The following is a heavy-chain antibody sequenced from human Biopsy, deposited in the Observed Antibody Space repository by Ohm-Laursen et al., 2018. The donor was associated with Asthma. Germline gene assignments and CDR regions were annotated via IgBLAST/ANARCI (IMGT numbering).Heavy chain of an antibody. CDR3: ARDGNWCRLRNCSPPGYWFDP. J-gene: IGHJ5*02. D-gene: IGHD2-8*02. CDR2: INAGNGKL. Sequence: ASVKVSCKASGYTFTHYAIHWLRQAPGQRPEWMGWINAGNGKLEYSGKFQGRVTITRDTSATTAYMELSSLTSGDTAVYYCARDGNWCRLRNCSPPGYWFDPWGQGTLITVSS. CDR1: GYTFTHYA. V-gene: IGHV1-3*01.